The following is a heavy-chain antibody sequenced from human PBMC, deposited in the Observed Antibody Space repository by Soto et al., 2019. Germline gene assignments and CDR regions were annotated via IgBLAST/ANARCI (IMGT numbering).Heavy chain of an antibody. CDR2: ISSDGSEK. CDR3: ANSWTTLTTGFDY. D-gene: IGHD4-17*01. J-gene: IGHJ4*02. CDR1: GLTFSNYA. V-gene: IGHV3-30*18. Sequence: SLRLSGVASGLTFSNYAMHWVRQAPGKGLGWVAVISSDGSEKYYRDSVRDRFTISRDNSKNTLYLQMNNLRPDDTAMYYCANSWTTLTTGFDYWGQGDLVTVSS.